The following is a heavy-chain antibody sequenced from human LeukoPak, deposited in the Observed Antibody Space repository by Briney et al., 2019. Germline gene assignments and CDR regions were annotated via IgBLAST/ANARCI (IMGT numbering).Heavy chain of an antibody. CDR3: ARGGDVLRFLEWFRGNYYYMVV. Sequence: ASVKVSCKASGYTFTSYYMHWVRQAPGQGLEWMGIINPSGGSTSYAQKFQGRVTMTRDMSTSTVYMELSSLRSEDTAVYYCARGGDVLRFLEWFRGNYYYMVVWGKGTTVTISS. CDR1: GYTFTSYY. J-gene: IGHJ6*03. D-gene: IGHD3-3*01. CDR2: INPSGGST. V-gene: IGHV1-46*01.